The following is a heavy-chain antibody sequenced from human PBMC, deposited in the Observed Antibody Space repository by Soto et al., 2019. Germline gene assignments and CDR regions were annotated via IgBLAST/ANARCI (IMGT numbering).Heavy chain of an antibody. J-gene: IGHJ4*02. V-gene: IGHV3-11*05. CDR2: INSSSSEK. D-gene: IGHD1-26*01. Sequence: PGGSLRLSCAASGFTFSDYYMSWIRQAPGKGLEWVSNINSSSSEKYYADSVKGRFTISRDNAKNSLYLQMNSLRAEDTAVYYCTRAPSYPFDYWGQGTLVTVSS. CDR1: GFTFSDYY. CDR3: TRAPSYPFDY.